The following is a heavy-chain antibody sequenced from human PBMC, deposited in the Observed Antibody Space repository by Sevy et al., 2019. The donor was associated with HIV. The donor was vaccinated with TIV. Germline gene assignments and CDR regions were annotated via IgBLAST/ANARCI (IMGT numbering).Heavy chain of an antibody. D-gene: IGHD3-22*01. Sequence: SETLSLTCTVSGGSISSGGYYWSWIHQHPGKGLEWIGYIYYSGSTYYNPSLKSRVTISVDTSKNQFSLKLSSVTAADTAVYYCARDHNDSSGYYYPFDYWGQGTLVTVSS. CDR2: IYYSGST. CDR1: GGSISSGGYY. V-gene: IGHV4-31*03. CDR3: ARDHNDSSGYYYPFDY. J-gene: IGHJ4*02.